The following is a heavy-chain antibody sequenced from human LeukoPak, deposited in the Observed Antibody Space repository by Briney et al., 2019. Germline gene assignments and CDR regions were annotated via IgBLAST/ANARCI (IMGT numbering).Heavy chain of an antibody. CDR2: INHSGST. Sequence: SETLSLTCAVYGGSFSGYYWSWILQPPGKGLEWIGEINHSGSTNYNPSLKSRVTISVDTSKNQFSLKLSSVTAADTAVYYCARGAAAGTNYWGQGTLVTVSS. J-gene: IGHJ4*02. CDR1: GGSFSGYY. V-gene: IGHV4-34*01. D-gene: IGHD6-13*01. CDR3: ARGAAAGTNY.